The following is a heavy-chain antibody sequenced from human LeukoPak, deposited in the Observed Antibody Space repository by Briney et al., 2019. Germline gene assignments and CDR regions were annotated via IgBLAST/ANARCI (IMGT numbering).Heavy chain of an antibody. Sequence: GESLKISCKGSGYNFTTYWIGWVRQMPGKGLEWMGIIYPGDSDTRYSPSFQGQVTISADKSISTAYLHWSSLKASDTAMYYCARPYRSGWYTAFDIWGQGTMVTVSS. CDR3: ARPYRSGWYTAFDI. D-gene: IGHD6-19*01. CDR2: IYPGDSDT. J-gene: IGHJ3*02. V-gene: IGHV5-51*01. CDR1: GYNFTTYW.